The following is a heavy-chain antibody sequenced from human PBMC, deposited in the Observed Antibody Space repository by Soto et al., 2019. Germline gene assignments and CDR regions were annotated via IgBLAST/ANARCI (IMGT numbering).Heavy chain of an antibody. V-gene: IGHV5-10-1*01. CDR3: AREGGDYDPLHYYYGMDV. Sequence: PGESLKISCKGSGYSFTTYWINWVRQMPGKGLEWVGRIDPNDSYTSYSPSFQGHVTISADKPIKTAYLQWSSLKASDTAMYYCAREGGDYDPLHYYYGMDVWGQGTTVTVSS. D-gene: IGHD4-17*01. J-gene: IGHJ6*02. CDR1: GYSFTTYW. CDR2: IDPNDSYT.